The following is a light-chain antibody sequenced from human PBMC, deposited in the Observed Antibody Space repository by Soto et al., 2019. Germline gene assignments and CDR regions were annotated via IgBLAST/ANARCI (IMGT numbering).Light chain of an antibody. CDR1: QSVNSIC. V-gene: IGKV3-20*01. CDR2: GAA. Sequence: TVLTHSPGPLSLSLGVISTLSCRASQSVNSICLAWYLQLPGQGPRLLIYGAASRATGIPDRFSGSGSGTDFTLTISRLEPEDFALYYCQQYGGSPRTFGPGTKVDIK. J-gene: IGKJ1*01. CDR3: QQYGGSPRT.